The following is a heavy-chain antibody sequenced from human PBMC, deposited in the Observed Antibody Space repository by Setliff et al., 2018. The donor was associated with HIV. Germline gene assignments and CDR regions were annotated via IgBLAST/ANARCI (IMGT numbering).Heavy chain of an antibody. CDR1: GGTSNTYA. V-gene: IGHV1-69*10. Sequence: SVKVSCKASGGTSNTYAINWVRQAPGHGLEWMGQVITILDITSYAQKFQGRVTITADESTNTMYMELSGLRSDDTAVYYCAGPRGDEAFDIWGQGTMVTVSS. D-gene: IGHD3-10*01. J-gene: IGHJ3*02. CDR2: VITILDIT. CDR3: AGPRGDEAFDI.